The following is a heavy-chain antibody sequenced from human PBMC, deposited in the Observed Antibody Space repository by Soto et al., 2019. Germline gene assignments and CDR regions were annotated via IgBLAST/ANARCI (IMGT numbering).Heavy chain of an antibody. CDR2: IYHSGST. V-gene: IGHV4-30-2*01. Sequence: SETLSLTCAVSGGSISSGGYSWIWIRQPPGKGLEWIGYIYHSGSTYYNPSLKSRVTISVDRSKNQFSLKLSSVTAADTAVYYCARARSMYYYDSSGYYYFDYWGQGTLVTVSS. D-gene: IGHD3-22*01. J-gene: IGHJ4*02. CDR3: ARARSMYYYDSSGYYYFDY. CDR1: GGSISSGGYS.